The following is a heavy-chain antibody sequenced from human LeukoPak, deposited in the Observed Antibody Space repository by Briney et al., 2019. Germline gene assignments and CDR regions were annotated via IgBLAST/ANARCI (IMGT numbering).Heavy chain of an antibody. Sequence: GGSLRLSCAASGFTFSSYWMSWVRQAPGKGLEWVANIKPDGSEKYYLDSLRGRLTISRDNGKNSVYLQVTSLRAEDTAVYYCSRSGGNIYDWALDIWGQGTMVTVSS. D-gene: IGHD3-16*01. J-gene: IGHJ3*02. CDR2: IKPDGSEK. CDR3: SRSGGNIYDWALDI. CDR1: GFTFSSYW. V-gene: IGHV3-7*01.